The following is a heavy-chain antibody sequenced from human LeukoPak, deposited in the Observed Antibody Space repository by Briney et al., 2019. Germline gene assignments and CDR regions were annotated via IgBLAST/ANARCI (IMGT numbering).Heavy chain of an antibody. D-gene: IGHD3-3*01. J-gene: IGHJ5*02. CDR1: GDSISDFS. CDR3: ARVFRGAVTSNWFDP. V-gene: IGHV4-59*01. Sequence: PSETLSLTCTVSGDSISDFSWTWIRQTPGKGLEWIGFISSSGTSHYSPSLESRVTFSLDTSKSQFSLSLKSVTAADTAVYYCARVFRGAVTSNWFDPWGLGILVTVSS. CDR2: ISSSGTS.